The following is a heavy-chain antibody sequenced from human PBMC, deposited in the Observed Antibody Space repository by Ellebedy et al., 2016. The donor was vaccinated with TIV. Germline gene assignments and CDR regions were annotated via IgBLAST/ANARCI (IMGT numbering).Heavy chain of an antibody. V-gene: IGHV5-51*01. CDR1: GYSFTSFR. CDR3: ARGDRGSGWYWDK. J-gene: IGHJ4*02. D-gene: IGHD6-19*01. CDR2: IYPGDSDT. Sequence: GESLKISCKGSGYSFTSFRIGWVRQMPGKGLEYMGIIYPGDSDTRYSPSFQGQVTISVDKSISTAYLQWSSLKASDTAIYYCARGDRGSGWYWDKWGQGTLVTVSS.